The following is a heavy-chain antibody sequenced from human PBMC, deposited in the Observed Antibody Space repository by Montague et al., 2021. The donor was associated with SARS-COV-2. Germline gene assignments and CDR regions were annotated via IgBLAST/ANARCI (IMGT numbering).Heavy chain of an antibody. Sequence: SETLSLTCTVSGGSISDRNFHWGWIRQPPGKGLEWIGTLYYSGATYYNPSLKSRVTTSMDTSKNQFSLKLTSATAEDTAVYYCARLRGGTPGEHWGQGALVTVSS. J-gene: IGHJ4*02. D-gene: IGHD2-21*01. CDR2: LYYSGAT. V-gene: IGHV4-39*07. CDR3: ARLRGGTPGEH. CDR1: GGSISDRNFH.